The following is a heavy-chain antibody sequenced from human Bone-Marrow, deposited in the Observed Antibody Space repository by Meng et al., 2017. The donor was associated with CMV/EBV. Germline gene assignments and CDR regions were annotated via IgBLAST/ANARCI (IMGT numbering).Heavy chain of an antibody. J-gene: IGHJ4*02. CDR2: ISSSGSTI. D-gene: IGHD1-26*01. Sequence: GGSLRLSCAASGFTFSSYSMNWVRQAPGKGLEWVSYISSSGSTIYYADSVKGRFTISRDNAKNSLYLQMNSLRAEDTAVYYCARGKKGGELLYFDYWGQGTLVTVSS. CDR3: ARGKKGGELLYFDY. V-gene: IGHV3-48*04. CDR1: GFTFSSYS.